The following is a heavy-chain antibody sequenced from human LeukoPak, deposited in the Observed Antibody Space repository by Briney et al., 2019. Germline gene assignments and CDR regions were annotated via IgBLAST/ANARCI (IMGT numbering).Heavy chain of an antibody. CDR1: GFTFSNYA. D-gene: IGHD4-17*01. CDR3: ARGYGDYGGVDY. Sequence: GGSLRLSCAASGFTFSNYAMSWLRQAPGKGLEWVSSINGRGGSTYYADSVKGRFTISRDNSKNTLYLQMNSLRAEDTAVYYCARGYGDYGGVDYWGQGTLVTVSS. CDR2: INGRGGST. V-gene: IGHV3-23*01. J-gene: IGHJ4*02.